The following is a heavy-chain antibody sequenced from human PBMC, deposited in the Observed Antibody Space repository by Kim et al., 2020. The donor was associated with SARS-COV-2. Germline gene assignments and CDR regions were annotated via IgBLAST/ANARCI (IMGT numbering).Heavy chain of an antibody. CDR3: TSGSVSAY. CDR1: GFTFSNSP. CDR2: ISGSGGSA. Sequence: GGSLRLSCAASGFTFSNSPMTWVRQAPGKGLDWVAGISGSGGSANYADSVKGRFTISRDNSKSTLYLQMNSLTADDTAIYYCTSGSVSAYWGQGTLVTVSS. V-gene: IGHV3-23*01. D-gene: IGHD3-10*01. J-gene: IGHJ1*01.